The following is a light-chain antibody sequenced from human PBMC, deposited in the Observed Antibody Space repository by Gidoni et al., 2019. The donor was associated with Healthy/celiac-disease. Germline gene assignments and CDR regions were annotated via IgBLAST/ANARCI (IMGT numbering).Light chain of an antibody. V-gene: IGLV3-1*01. CDR1: KLGAKY. CDR2: QDS. CDR3: QAWDRSSHVV. J-gene: IGLJ2*01. Sequence: SYELTQPPSVSVSPGQTASITCSGDKLGAKYACWYQQKPGQSPVLVIYQDSKRPSGIPERFSGSNSGNTATLTISGTQAMDEADYYCQAWDRSSHVVFGGGTKLTVL.